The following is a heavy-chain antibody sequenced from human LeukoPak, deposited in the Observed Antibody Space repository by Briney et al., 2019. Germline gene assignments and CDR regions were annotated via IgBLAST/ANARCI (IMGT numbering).Heavy chain of an antibody. CDR1: GYTFTSYD. V-gene: IGHV1-8*01. Sequence: ASVKVSCKASGYTFTSYDINWVRQATGQGLEWMGWMNPNSGNTGYAQKFQGRVTMTRNTSISTAYMELSSLRSEDTAVYYCARGPILEWLRFAYYYYYMDVWGKGTTVTVSS. J-gene: IGHJ6*03. CDR2: MNPNSGNT. CDR3: ARGPILEWLRFAYYYYYMDV. D-gene: IGHD5-12*01.